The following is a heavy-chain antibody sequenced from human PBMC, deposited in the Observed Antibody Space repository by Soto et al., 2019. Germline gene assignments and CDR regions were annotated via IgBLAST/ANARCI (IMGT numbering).Heavy chain of an antibody. V-gene: IGHV1-8*01. Sequence: ASVKVSWKASGYSFTNNDISWVRQATGQGLEWMGWMNPGSGATGYAQKFQGRVTMTRDISIATAYMELSSLRSDDTAIYYCARMATFGALIGFDPWGQGTLVTVSS. J-gene: IGHJ5*02. D-gene: IGHD3-16*01. CDR2: MNPGSGAT. CDR3: ARMATFGALIGFDP. CDR1: GYSFTNND.